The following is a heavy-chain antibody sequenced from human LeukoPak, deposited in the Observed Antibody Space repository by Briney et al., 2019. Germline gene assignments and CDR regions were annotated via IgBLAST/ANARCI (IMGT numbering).Heavy chain of an antibody. J-gene: IGHJ3*02. V-gene: IGHV3-23*01. CDR1: GFTFSSYS. Sequence: GGSLRLSCAASGFTFSSYSMSWVRQAPGKGLEWVSTISSSGGYTYYADSVKGRFTISRDNSKNTLYLLLNSLRAEDTAVYYCAKDLREYTSSPRNAFHIWGQGTMVTVSS. CDR2: ISSSGGYT. D-gene: IGHD6-6*01. CDR3: AKDLREYTSSPRNAFHI.